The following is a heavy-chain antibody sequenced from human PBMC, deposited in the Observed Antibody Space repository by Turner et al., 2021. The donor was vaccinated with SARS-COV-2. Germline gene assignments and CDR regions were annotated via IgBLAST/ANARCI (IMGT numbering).Heavy chain of an antibody. V-gene: IGHV3-13*05. CDR1: GFTFSSYD. J-gene: IGHJ3*02. D-gene: IGHD2-2*02. CDR2: SGTAGDP. Sequence: EVQLVESGGGLVQPGGSLRLSCAASGFTFSSYDMHWVRQATGKGLECGSASGTAGDPYYPGSVKGRFTISRENAKNSLYLQMNSLRAGDTAVYYCARGRGFCTSTSCYTNDAFDIWGQGTMVTISS. CDR3: ARGRGFCTSTSCYTNDAFDI.